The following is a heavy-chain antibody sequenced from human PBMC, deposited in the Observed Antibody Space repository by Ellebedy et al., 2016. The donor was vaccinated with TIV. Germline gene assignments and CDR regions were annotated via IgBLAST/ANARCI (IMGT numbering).Heavy chain of an antibody. D-gene: IGHD3-10*01. Sequence: GESLKISXAASGFTFSNYWMYWVRQAPGKGLVWVSRINGDGSNIAYADSVKGRFTISRDNADNTLYLQLNSLRVEDTAVYYCGRGYSYGSGSAGYWGQGTQVTVSS. CDR3: GRGYSYGSGSAGY. J-gene: IGHJ4*02. V-gene: IGHV3-74*01. CDR1: GFTFSNYW. CDR2: INGDGSNI.